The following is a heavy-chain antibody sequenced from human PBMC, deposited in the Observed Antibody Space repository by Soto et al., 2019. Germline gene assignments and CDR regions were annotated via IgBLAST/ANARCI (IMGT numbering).Heavy chain of an antibody. CDR2: INPSIGTT. D-gene: IGHD5-12*01. J-gene: IGHJ3*01. CDR3: ARRRRDGYNFDAFDL. CDR1: VGTFSSYA. Sequence: ASVKVSCKASVGTFSSYAISWVRQAPGQGLEWMGRINPSIGTTNYAQKFQGRVTMTGDKSTSTAYMKLSSLRSEDTAVYYCARRRRDGYNFDAFDLWGQGTMVTVSS. V-gene: IGHV1-69*04.